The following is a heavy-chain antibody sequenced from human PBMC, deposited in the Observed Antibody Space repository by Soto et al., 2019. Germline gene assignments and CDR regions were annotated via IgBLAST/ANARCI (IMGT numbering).Heavy chain of an antibody. J-gene: IGHJ4*02. D-gene: IGHD6-19*01. CDR1: GFTFKNAW. CDR3: TTQWLAYFDH. Sequence: EVQLGESGGGLVKPGGSLRLSCAASGFTFKNAWMNWVRQAPGKGLEWVGRIKIETDGGTTDYAAPVKGRFTISRDDSKSTLYLQMNSLKTEDTAVYYRTTQWLAYFDHWSQGTLVTVSS. V-gene: IGHV3-15*07. CDR2: IKIETDGGTT.